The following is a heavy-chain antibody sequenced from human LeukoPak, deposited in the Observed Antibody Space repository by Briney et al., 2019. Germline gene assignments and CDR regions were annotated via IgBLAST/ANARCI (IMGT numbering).Heavy chain of an antibody. CDR3: AKGSGNGYGSGPFDY. V-gene: IGHV3-9*01. CDR1: GFTFDEYG. D-gene: IGHD3-10*01. J-gene: IGHJ4*02. Sequence: GGSLRLSCAASGFTFDEYGMHWVRQAPGKGLEWVSGISWNSGSIGYADSVKGRFTIARDNSQNTMSLQMSSLRAEDTALYYCAKGSGNGYGSGPFDYWGQGTLVTVSS. CDR2: ISWNSGSI.